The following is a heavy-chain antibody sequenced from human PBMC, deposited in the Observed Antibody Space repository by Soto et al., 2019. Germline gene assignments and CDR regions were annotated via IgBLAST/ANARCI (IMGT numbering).Heavy chain of an antibody. V-gene: IGHV1-18*04. CDR2: TRADDGDV. CDR3: ARDDRTGYYLAIDY. J-gene: IGHJ4*02. D-gene: IGHD3-22*01. Sequence: QAHLVQSGGEVKKPGASVKVSCKASGYTFTMYGLSWVRQAPGQGPEWMGWTRADDGDVRYAEKFWGRLTLTTDTSTNSAYMELRSLRAAETAVYSWARDDRTGYYLAIDYWGPGTLVTVAS. CDR1: GYTFTMYG.